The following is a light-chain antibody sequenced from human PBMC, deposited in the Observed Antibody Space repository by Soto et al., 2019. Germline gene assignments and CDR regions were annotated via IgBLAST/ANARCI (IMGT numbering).Light chain of an antibody. Sequence: DIVLTQSPATLSLSPGERATLSCRASQSVSIYLAWYQQKPGQAPRLLIYDASNRAPGIPARFSGSGSGTDFTLTISSLEPEDFAVYYCQQRSSWSYTFGQGTKLEIK. CDR1: QSVSIY. CDR2: DAS. V-gene: IGKV3-11*01. J-gene: IGKJ2*01. CDR3: QQRSSWSYT.